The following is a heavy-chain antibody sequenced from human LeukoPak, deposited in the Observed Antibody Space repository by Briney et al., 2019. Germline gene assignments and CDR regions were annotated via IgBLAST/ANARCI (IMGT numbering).Heavy chain of an antibody. CDR3: ARGVFGELRGYYYYYYYGMDV. Sequence: ASVKVSCKASGYTFTGYYMHWVRQAPGQGLEWMGWINPNSGGTNYAQKFQGWVTMTRDTSISTAYMELSRLRSDDTAVYYCARGVFGELRGYYYYYYYGMDVWGQGTTVTASS. D-gene: IGHD3-10*01. CDR1: GYTFTGYY. J-gene: IGHJ6*02. CDR2: INPNSGGT. V-gene: IGHV1-2*04.